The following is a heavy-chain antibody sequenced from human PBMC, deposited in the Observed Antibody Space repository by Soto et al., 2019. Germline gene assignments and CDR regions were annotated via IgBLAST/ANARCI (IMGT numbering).Heavy chain of an antibody. CDR1: GGSISSYY. D-gene: IGHD3-10*01. J-gene: IGHJ6*02. V-gene: IGHV4-59*08. CDR3: ARQGFGPLHGLVDV. CDR2: VHHSWGS. Sequence: QVQLQESGPGLVKPSETLSLSCTVSGGSISSYYWSWFRQSPGKRMEWIGYVHHSWGSSYNPSLQSRVAISLDTSNSQFSLKVTSVTATDTAVYYCARQGFGPLHGLVDVWGQGTTVNVSS.